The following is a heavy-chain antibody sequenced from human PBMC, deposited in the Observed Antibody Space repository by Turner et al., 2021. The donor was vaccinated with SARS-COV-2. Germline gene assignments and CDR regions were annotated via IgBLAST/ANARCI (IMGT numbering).Heavy chain of an antibody. CDR1: CGSLSSSSYY. CDR3: ARTYYDLWSGYYGTPGYFDY. Sequence: QLQLQVSGPGLVKPSETLFLTCTVSCGSLSSSSYYWGWIRQPPGKGLEWIGSINYSGSTYYNPSLKSRVTISVDTSKNQFSLKLSSVTAADTAVYYCARTYYDLWSGYYGTPGYFDYWGQGTLVTVSS. V-gene: IGHV4-39*01. CDR2: INYSGST. J-gene: IGHJ4*02. D-gene: IGHD3-3*01.